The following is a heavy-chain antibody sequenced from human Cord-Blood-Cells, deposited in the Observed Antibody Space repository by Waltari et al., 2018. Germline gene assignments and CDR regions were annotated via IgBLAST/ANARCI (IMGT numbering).Heavy chain of an antibody. CDR1: GFTFSSYA. CDR3: ARGAGGVRAFYYMDV. J-gene: IGHJ6*03. CDR2: ISYDGSNK. D-gene: IGHD3-10*02. Sequence: QVQLVESGGGVVQPGRSLRLSCAASGFTFSSYALHWVRQATGKGLEWVAVISYDGSNKYYADSVKGRFTISRDNSKNTLYLQMNSLRAEDTAVYYCARGAGGVRAFYYMDVWGKGTTVTVSS. V-gene: IGHV3-30-3*01.